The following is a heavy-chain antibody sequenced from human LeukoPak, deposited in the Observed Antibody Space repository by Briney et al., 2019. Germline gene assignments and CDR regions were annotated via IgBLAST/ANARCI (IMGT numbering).Heavy chain of an antibody. CDR3: ARVPYSSSWYGSGYMDV. J-gene: IGHJ6*03. Sequence: SETLSLTCTVSGGSISDYYWSWIRQPPGKGLEWMGNILYFGNTKYNPSLRSRITMSADTSNNLFSLKLSSVTAADTAVYYCARVPYSSSWYGSGYMDVWGKGTTVTVSS. V-gene: IGHV4-59*01. CDR1: GGSISDYY. CDR2: ILYFGNT. D-gene: IGHD6-13*01.